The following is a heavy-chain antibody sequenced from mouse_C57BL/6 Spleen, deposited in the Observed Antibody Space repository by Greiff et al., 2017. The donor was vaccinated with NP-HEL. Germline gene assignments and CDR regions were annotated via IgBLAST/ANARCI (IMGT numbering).Heavy chain of an antibody. J-gene: IGHJ1*03. V-gene: IGHV1-39*01. Sequence: VQLKASGPELVKPGASVKISCKASGYSFTDYNMNWVKQSNGKSLEWIGVINPNYGTTSYNQKFKGKATLTVDQSSSTAYMQLNSLTSEDSAVYYCAHYYGSSYWYFDVWGTGTTVTVSS. CDR1: GYSFTDYN. D-gene: IGHD1-1*01. CDR3: AHYYGSSYWYFDV. CDR2: INPNYGTT.